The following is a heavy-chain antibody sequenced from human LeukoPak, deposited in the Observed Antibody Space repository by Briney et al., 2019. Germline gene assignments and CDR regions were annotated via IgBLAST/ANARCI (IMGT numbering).Heavy chain of an antibody. Sequence: PGGSLTLLCAASGFTFSSYAMSWARHAPGKGLEGVSVSSSSGGSRYYAASVKGRFTISRDNSKNPLYLQMNSLRAEDTAVYYCAKGRYYYDSSDAFDIWGQGTMVTVSS. CDR1: GFTFSSYA. CDR3: AKGRYYYDSSDAFDI. J-gene: IGHJ3*02. D-gene: IGHD3-22*01. CDR2: SSSSGGSR. V-gene: IGHV3-23*01.